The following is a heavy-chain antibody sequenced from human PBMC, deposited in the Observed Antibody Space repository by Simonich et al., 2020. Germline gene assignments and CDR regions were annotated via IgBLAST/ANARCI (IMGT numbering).Heavy chain of an antibody. CDR1: GLTFSSLA. D-gene: IGHD1-26*01. CDR3: AREGAGNDAFDI. CDR2: LSYDGSNK. J-gene: IGHJ3*02. V-gene: IGHV3-30*07. Sequence: QVQRVESGGGVVQPGKYLRLTCEASGLTFSSLAWHWVLQAPGKGLWWVAVLSYDGSNKCYADSVKGRFTISRDNSKNTLYLQMNSLRAEDTAVYYCAREGAGNDAFDIWGQGTMVTVSS.